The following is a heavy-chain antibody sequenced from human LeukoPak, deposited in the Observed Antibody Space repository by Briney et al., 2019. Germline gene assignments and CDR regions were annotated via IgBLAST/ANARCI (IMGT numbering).Heavy chain of an antibody. D-gene: IGHD4-17*01. CDR2: MYYSGST. CDR3: ARMNGDYGFRNYFYYGLDV. Sequence: SETLSLTCTVSGASISGYYWNWIRRPPGKGLEWIGYMYYSGSTNYNPSLKSRVTMSGDTSKNELSLKLSSVTAADTAVYYCARMNGDYGFRNYFYYGLDVWGQGTTVTVSS. CDR1: GASISGYY. J-gene: IGHJ6*02. V-gene: IGHV4-59*08.